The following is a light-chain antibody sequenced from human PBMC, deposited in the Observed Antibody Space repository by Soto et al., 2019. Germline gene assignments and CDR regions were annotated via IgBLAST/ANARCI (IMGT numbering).Light chain of an antibody. Sequence: EIVMTQSPVTLSASPGERVTLSCRASQSVSSNLAWYQQKRGQAPRLLIYRASTRATGIPARFSGSESGTEFTLTISSLQSEDFAVYYCQQRVNWPPTFGGGTKVEI. CDR2: RAS. CDR1: QSVSSN. V-gene: IGKV3-15*01. CDR3: QQRVNWPPT. J-gene: IGKJ4*01.